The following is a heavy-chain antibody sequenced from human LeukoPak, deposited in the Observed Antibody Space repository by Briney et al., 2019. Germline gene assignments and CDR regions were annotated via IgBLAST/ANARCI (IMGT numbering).Heavy chain of an antibody. CDR3: ARAQRRSNWFDP. Sequence: EASVKVSCKAPGYTFTSYDINWVRQATGQGLEWMGWMNPNSGNTGYAQKFQGRVTMTRNTSISTAYMELSSLRSEDTAVYYCARAQRRSNWFDPWGQGTLVTVSS. J-gene: IGHJ5*02. CDR1: GYTFTSYD. V-gene: IGHV1-8*01. CDR2: MNPNSGNT.